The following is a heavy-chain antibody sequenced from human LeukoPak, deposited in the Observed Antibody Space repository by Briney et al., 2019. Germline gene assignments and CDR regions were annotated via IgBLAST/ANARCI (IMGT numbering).Heavy chain of an antibody. Sequence: AASVKVSCKASGYTFTSYGISWVRQAPGQGLEWMGWISAYNGNTNYAQKLQGRVTMTRDMSTSTVYMELSSLRSEDTAVYYCARDGYYDFWSGYYTGNWFDPWGQGTLVTVSS. J-gene: IGHJ5*02. CDR3: ARDGYYDFWSGYYTGNWFDP. V-gene: IGHV1-18*01. CDR2: ISAYNGNT. CDR1: GYTFTSYG. D-gene: IGHD3-3*01.